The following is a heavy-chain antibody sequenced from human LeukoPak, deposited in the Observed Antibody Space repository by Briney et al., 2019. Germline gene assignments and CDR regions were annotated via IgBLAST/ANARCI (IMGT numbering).Heavy chain of an antibody. CDR3: ARDGGTRLGFDP. CDR1: NGSIRSPGYY. V-gene: IGHV4-39*07. D-gene: IGHD3-16*01. Sequence: SETLSLTCTVSNGSIRSPGYYWGWTRQSPGKGLEWIGSMYYSGTTFYNPSLESRVTISVDTSKNQFSLKLSSVTAADTGVYYCARDGGTRLGFDPWGQGTLVTVSS. J-gene: IGHJ5*02. CDR2: MYYSGTT.